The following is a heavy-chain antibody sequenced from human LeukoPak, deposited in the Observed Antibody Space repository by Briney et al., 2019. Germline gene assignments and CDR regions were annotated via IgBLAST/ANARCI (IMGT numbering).Heavy chain of an antibody. J-gene: IGHJ4*02. CDR3: TRLYDFGLDY. CDR1: GFTFSGSA. D-gene: IGHD3-3*01. V-gene: IGHV3-73*01. CDR2: IRSKANNYAT. Sequence: PGGSLRLSCAASGFTFSGSAMHWVRQASGKGLEWVGRIRSKANNYATAYAASVKGRFTVSRDDLKNTAYLQMNSLKTEYTAVYYCTRLYDFGLDYWGQGTLVTVSS.